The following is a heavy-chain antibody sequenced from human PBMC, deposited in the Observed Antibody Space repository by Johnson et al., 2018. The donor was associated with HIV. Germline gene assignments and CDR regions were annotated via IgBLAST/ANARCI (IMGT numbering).Heavy chain of an antibody. D-gene: IGHD1-26*01. V-gene: IGHV3-15*01. CDR2: IKSKTDGGTT. CDR1: GFTFSNAW. Sequence: EVQLVESGGGVVQPGGSLKLSCTASGFTFSNAWMNWVRHAPGKGLAWVGRIKSKTDGGTTDYAAPVKGKFTISRDDSKTTLYLQMNSLKTEDTAVYYCITGGSGTIPSGAFDIWGQGTMVTVSS. J-gene: IGHJ3*02. CDR3: ITGGSGTIPSGAFDI.